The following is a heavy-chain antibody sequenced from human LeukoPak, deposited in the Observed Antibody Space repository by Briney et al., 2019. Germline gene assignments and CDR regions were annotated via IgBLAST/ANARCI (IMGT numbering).Heavy chain of an antibody. CDR3: AREGLMGDDAFDI. J-gene: IGHJ3*02. Sequence: SETLSLTCTVSGGSISSSSYYWGWIRQPPGKGLEWIGSIYYSGSTYYNPSLKSRVTISVDTSKNQFSLKLSSVTAADTAVYYCAREGLMGDDAFDIWGQGTMVTVSS. V-gene: IGHV4-39*02. D-gene: IGHD3-16*01. CDR2: IYYSGST. CDR1: GGSISSSSYY.